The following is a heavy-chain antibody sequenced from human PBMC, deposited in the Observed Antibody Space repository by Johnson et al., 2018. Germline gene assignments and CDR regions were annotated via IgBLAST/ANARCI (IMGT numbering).Heavy chain of an antibody. V-gene: IGHV3-7*01. D-gene: IGHD2-8*01. CDR3: ARIYCTNGVCYTPLDAFDI. Sequence: EVQLLESGGGLVQPGGSLRLSCAASGFTFSSYWMSWVRQAPGKGLEWVANIKQDGSEKYYVDSVKGRFTISRDNAKNSLYLQMNSLGAEDTAVYYCARIYCTNGVCYTPLDAFDIWGQGTMVTVSS. CDR2: IKQDGSEK. J-gene: IGHJ3*02. CDR1: GFTFSSYW.